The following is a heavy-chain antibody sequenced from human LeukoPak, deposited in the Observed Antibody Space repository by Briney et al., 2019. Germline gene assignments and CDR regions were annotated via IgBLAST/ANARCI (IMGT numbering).Heavy chain of an antibody. CDR1: GFTFSSYA. V-gene: IGHV3-23*01. CDR2: ISGSGGST. J-gene: IGHJ4*02. Sequence: GGSLKLSCAASGFTFSSYAMSWVRQAPGKGLEWVSAISGSGGSTYYADSVKGRFTISRDNSKNTLYLQMNSLRAEDTAVYYCAKPYYYDSSGSLGYWGQGTLVTVSS. CDR3: AKPYYYDSSGSLGY. D-gene: IGHD3-22*01.